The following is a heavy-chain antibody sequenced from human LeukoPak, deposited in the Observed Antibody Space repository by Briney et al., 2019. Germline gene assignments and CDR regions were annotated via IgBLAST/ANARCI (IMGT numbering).Heavy chain of an antibody. D-gene: IGHD5-18*01. V-gene: IGHV4-30-2*01. Sequence: ASETLSLTCAVSGGSISSGGYSWRWLRQPPGKGLEWIGYIYHSGSTYYNPSLKSRVTISVDRSKNQFSLKLSSVTAADTAVYYCARSGYSYGYSGFDYWGQGTLVTVSS. CDR3: ARSGYSYGYSGFDY. CDR1: GGSISSGGYS. CDR2: IYHSGST. J-gene: IGHJ4*02.